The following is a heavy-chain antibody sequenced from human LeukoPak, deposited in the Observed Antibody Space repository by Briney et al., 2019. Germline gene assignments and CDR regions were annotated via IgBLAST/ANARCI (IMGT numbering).Heavy chain of an antibody. CDR2: IRSDGSDK. Sequence: PGGSLRLSCARPDFILVPLGINWLGQAPGKGLEWVAFIRSDGSDKSYAGSVMGRFTISRDNSRNTLHLQMNTLRAEDKAVYYCGKLDSSSYYCGQGTLVTVSS. CDR3: GKLDSSSYY. CDR1: DFILVPLG. J-gene: IGHJ4*02. V-gene: IGHV3-30*02. D-gene: IGHD3-22*01.